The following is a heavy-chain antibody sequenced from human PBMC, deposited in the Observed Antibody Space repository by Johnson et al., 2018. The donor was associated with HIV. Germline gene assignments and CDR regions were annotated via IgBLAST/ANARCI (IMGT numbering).Heavy chain of an antibody. Sequence: EVQLVESGGGLIQPGGSLRLSCAASGFTFSNYDMYWVRQPTGKGLEWVSGLGTAGDTYYAGSLKGRFTISREDAKNSLYLQMNSRRAGDTAVYYCARGGSRTTIFGVDINMGAFDIWGQGTMVTVSS. J-gene: IGHJ3*02. V-gene: IGHV3-13*01. D-gene: IGHD3-3*01. CDR2: LGTAGDT. CDR3: ARGGSRTTIFGVDINMGAFDI. CDR1: GFTFSNYD.